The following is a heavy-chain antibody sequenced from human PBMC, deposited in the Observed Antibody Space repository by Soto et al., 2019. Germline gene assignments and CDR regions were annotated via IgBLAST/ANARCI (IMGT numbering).Heavy chain of an antibody. CDR1: GFSLSTSGVG. J-gene: IGHJ4*02. V-gene: IGHV2-5*02. Sequence: QITLKESGPTLVKPTQTLTLTCTFSGFSLSTSGVGVGWIRQPPGKALEWLALIYWDDDKRYSPSLKSRLTITKDTSKNQVVLTMTNMDPVDTATYYCAHRGLRLEPKKDSSWYRVSNYWGQGTLVTVSS. CDR2: IYWDDDK. D-gene: IGHD6-13*01. CDR3: AHRGLRLEPKKDSSWYRVSNY.